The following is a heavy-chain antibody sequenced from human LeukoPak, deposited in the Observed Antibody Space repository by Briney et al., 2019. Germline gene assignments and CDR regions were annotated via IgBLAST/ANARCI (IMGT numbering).Heavy chain of an antibody. J-gene: IGHJ4*02. CDR2: ISGSGGST. CDR1: GFTFSTFW. V-gene: IGHV3-23*01. Sequence: GGSLRLSCAASGFTFSTFWMSWVRQAPGKGLEWVSAISGSGGSTYYADSVKGRFTISRDNSKNSLYLQMNSLRAEDTAVYYCARELAAVAGTETFDYWGQGTLVTVSS. CDR3: ARELAAVAGTETFDY. D-gene: IGHD6-19*01.